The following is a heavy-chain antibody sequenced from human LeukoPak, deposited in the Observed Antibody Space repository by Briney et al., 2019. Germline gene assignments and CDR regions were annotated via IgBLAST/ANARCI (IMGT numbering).Heavy chain of an antibody. J-gene: IGHJ4*02. V-gene: IGHV3-23*01. CDR2: ISGSGGST. CDR3: AKDRGSTTTYYFDY. CDR1: GFTFSSYA. D-gene: IGHD2-2*01. Sequence: GGSLRLSCAASGFTFSSYATNWVRQAPGKGLEWVSVISGSGGSTYYADSVKGRFTISRDNSKNTLYLQMNSLRAEDTAVYYCAKDRGSTTTYYFDYWGQGTLVTVSS.